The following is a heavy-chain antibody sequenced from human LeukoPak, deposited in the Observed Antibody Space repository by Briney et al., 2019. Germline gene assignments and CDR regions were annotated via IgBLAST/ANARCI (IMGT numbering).Heavy chain of an antibody. J-gene: IGHJ2*01. CDR3: ARGVNDYGDYWYFDL. V-gene: IGHV4-59*01. CDR1: GGSISSYY. CDR2: IYYSGST. Sequence: SETLSLTCTVSGGSISSYYWSWIRQPPGKGLEWIRYIYYSGSTNYNPSLKSRVTISVDTSKNQFSLKLSSVTAADTAVYYCARGVNDYGDYWYFDLWGRGTLVTVSS. D-gene: IGHD4-17*01.